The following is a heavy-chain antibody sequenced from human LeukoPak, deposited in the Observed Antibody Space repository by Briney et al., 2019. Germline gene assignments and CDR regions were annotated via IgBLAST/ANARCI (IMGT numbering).Heavy chain of an antibody. V-gene: IGHV3-49*04. D-gene: IGHD6-19*01. CDR1: GFTFGDYA. Sequence: GGSLRLSCTASGFTFGDYAMSWVRQAPGKGLEWVGFIRSKAYGGTTEYAASVKGRFTISRDDSKSIAYLQMNSLKTEDTAVYYCTRVSSSGWYGGDYFDYWGQGTLVTVSS. J-gene: IGHJ4*02. CDR3: TRVSSSGWYGGDYFDY. CDR2: IRSKAYGGTT.